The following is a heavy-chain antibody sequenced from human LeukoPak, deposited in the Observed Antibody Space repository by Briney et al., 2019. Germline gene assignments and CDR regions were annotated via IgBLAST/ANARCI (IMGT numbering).Heavy chain of an antibody. V-gene: IGHV3-49*03. J-gene: IGHJ4*02. Sequence: GGSLRLSCTASGFTFGDYAMSWFRQAPGKGLEWVGFIRSKAYGGTTEYAASVKGRFTISRDDSKSIAYLQMNSLKTEDTAVYYCTRYDFWSGYHEYYFDYWGQSTLVTVSS. D-gene: IGHD3-3*01. CDR3: TRYDFWSGYHEYYFDY. CDR2: IRSKAYGGTT. CDR1: GFTFGDYA.